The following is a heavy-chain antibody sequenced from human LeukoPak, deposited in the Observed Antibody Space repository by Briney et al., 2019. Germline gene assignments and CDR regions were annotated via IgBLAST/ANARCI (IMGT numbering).Heavy chain of an antibody. CDR3: AKDLKWELLGYFDY. CDR2: IRYDGSNK. V-gene: IGHV3-30*02. J-gene: IGHJ4*02. D-gene: IGHD1-26*01. CDR1: GFTFSSYG. Sequence: GGSLRLSCAASGFTFSSYGMHWVRQAPGKGLEWVAFIRYDGSNKYYADSVKGRFTISRDNSKNTLYLQMNSLRAEDTAVYYCAKDLKWELLGYFDYWGQGTLVTVSS.